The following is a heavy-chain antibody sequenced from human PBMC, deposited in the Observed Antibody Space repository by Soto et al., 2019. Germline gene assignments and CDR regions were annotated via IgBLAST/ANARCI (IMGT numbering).Heavy chain of an antibody. CDR1: GFTFSSYW. Sequence: PGGSLRLSCAASGFTFSSYWMHWVRQAPGKGLVHVSRIRGDGGYTDHAESVKGRFTISRDNAKNTLYLQMNSLRAEDTAVYYCGRDHYRFSSIDSWGQGPLVTVSS. D-gene: IGHD6-13*01. J-gene: IGHJ4*02. CDR2: IRGDGGYT. V-gene: IGHV3-74*01. CDR3: GRDHYRFSSIDS.